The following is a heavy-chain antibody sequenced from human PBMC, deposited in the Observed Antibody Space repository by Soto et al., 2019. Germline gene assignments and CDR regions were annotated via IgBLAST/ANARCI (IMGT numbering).Heavy chain of an antibody. CDR2: IWYDGSNK. J-gene: IGHJ4*02. V-gene: IGHV3-33*01. Sequence: QVQLVESGGGEVQPGRSLRLSCAASGFTFSSYGMHWVRRAPGKGLEWVAVIWYDGSNKYYADSVKGRFTISRDNSKNTLYLQMNSLRAEDTAVYYCARVGYYDSSGYFDYWGQGTLVTVSS. D-gene: IGHD3-22*01. CDR3: ARVGYYDSSGYFDY. CDR1: GFTFSSYG.